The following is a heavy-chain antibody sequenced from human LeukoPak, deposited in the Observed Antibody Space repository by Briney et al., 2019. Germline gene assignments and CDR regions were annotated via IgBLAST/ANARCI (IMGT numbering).Heavy chain of an antibody. J-gene: IGHJ6*03. CDR2: ISVGGSST. V-gene: IGHV3-23*01. Sequence: GRSLRLSCATSGFTFRNYAMTWVRQAAGKGLKWVSSISVGGSSTYYADSVKGRFTISRDNSESTLYLQMSSLRAEDTAVYYCAKTSYSGSYYYYYYCMDVWGKGTTVTVSS. CDR1: GFTFRNYA. CDR3: AKTSYSGSYYYYYYCMDV. D-gene: IGHD1-26*01.